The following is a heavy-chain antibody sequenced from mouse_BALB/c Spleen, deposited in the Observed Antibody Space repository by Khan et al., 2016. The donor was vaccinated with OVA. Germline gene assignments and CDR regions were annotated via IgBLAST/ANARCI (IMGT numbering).Heavy chain of an antibody. J-gene: IGHJ2*01. D-gene: IGHD2-1*01. CDR1: TYTFTDYS. CDR3: ASAFYYGNFAY. CDR2: INTETGEP. V-gene: IGHV9-2-1*01. Sequence: QIQLVQSGPELKKPGETVKISCKASTYTFTDYSIHWVKQAPGKDIRWMGWINTETGEPTSADDFKGRFAFTLDTSASTAYLPIHNLKTEDTATSFCASAFYYGNFAYWGQGTTLTVSS.